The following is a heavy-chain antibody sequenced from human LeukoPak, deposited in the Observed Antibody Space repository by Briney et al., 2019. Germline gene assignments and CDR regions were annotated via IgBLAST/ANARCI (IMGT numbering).Heavy chain of an antibody. CDR2: INHSGST. D-gene: IGHD4-23*01. CDR1: GGSFSGYY. CDR3: ARGGGHGYGGNGSDY. V-gene: IGHV4-34*01. Sequence: SETLSLTCAVYGGSFSGYYWSWIRQPPGKGLEWIGEINHSGSTNYNPSLKSRVTISVDTSKNQFSLKLSSVTAADTAVYYCARGGGHGYGGNGSDYCGQGTLVTVSS. J-gene: IGHJ4*02.